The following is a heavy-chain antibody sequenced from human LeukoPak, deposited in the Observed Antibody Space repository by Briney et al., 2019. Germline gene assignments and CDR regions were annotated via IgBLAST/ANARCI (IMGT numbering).Heavy chain of an antibody. D-gene: IGHD6-13*01. CDR2: ISGSGTNT. Sequence: GGSLRLSCATSGFTFSSYAMTWVRQAPGKGLEWVSVISGSGTNTDYADSVKGRFTISRDNSKNTLYLQMNSLRAEDTAVYYCAKSFGPVIAAAGTGADWGQGTLVTVSS. CDR1: GFTFSSYA. J-gene: IGHJ4*02. CDR3: AKSFGPVIAAAGTGAD. V-gene: IGHV3-23*01.